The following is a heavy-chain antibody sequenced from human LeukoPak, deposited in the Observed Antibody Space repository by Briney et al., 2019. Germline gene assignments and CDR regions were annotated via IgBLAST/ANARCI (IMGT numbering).Heavy chain of an antibody. V-gene: IGHV3-73*01. D-gene: IGHD5-18*01. CDR2: IRSKANSYAT. J-gene: IGHJ6*04. Sequence: GGSLRLSCAASGFTFSGSAMHWVRQASGKGLEWVGRIRSKANSYATAYAASVKGRFTISRDDSKNTAYLQMNSLETEDTAVYYCTRHADTAMVSLVWGKGTTVTVSS. CDR3: TRHADTAMVSLV. CDR1: GFTFSGSA.